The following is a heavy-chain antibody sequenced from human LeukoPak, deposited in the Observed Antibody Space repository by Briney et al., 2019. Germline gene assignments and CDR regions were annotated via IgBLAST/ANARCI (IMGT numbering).Heavy chain of an antibody. CDR2: ISGSGDNT. CDR1: GFSFSSYA. Sequence: GGSLKLSCAASGFSFSSYAMSWVRQAPGKGLEWVSSISGSGDNTYYAESVKGRFTISRDNSKNTLFLQMNSLRAEDTAVFYCAKRSGYTTGWFFDFWGQGTLVSVSS. D-gene: IGHD6-19*01. CDR3: AKRSGYTTGWFFDF. J-gene: IGHJ4*02. V-gene: IGHV3-23*01.